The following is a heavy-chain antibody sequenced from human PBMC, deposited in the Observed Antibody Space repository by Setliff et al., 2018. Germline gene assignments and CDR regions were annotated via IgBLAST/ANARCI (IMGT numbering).Heavy chain of an antibody. CDR1: GGSFSGYY. V-gene: IGHV4-34*01. CDR2: INHSGST. Sequence: SETLSLTCAVYGGSFSGYYWSWIRQPPGKGLEWIGEINHSGSTNYNPSLRSRVTISIDTSKNQFSLKLSSVTAADTAVYYCASLGMTTMMDWYFDLWGRGTLVTVSS. J-gene: IGHJ2*01. CDR3: ASLGMTTMMDWYFDL. D-gene: IGHD4-4*01.